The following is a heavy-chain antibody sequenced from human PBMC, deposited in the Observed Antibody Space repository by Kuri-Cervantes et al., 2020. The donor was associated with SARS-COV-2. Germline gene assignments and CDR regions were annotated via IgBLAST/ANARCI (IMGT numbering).Heavy chain of an antibody. Sequence: ASVKVSCKASGYTFTSYDINWVRKATGQGLEWMGWMNPNSGNTGYAQKFQDRVTMTRNTSISTAYMELGSLRSEDTAVYYCARHSSSSKEAYYGMDVWGQGTTVTVSS. CDR1: GYTFTSYD. V-gene: IGHV1-8*01. D-gene: IGHD6-6*01. J-gene: IGHJ6*02. CDR2: MNPNSGNT. CDR3: ARHSSSSKEAYYGMDV.